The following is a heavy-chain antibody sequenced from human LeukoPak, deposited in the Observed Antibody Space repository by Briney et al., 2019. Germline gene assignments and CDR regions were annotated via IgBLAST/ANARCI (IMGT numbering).Heavy chain of an antibody. J-gene: IGHJ4*02. Sequence: GGSLRLSCAASGFTFSSYAMSWVRQAPGKGLEWVSAISGSGGSTYYADSVKGRFTISRDNSKNTLYLQMNSLRAEDTAVYYCARSIVGPGWVDYWGQGTLVTVSS. CDR1: GFTFSSYA. CDR3: ARSIVGPGWVDY. V-gene: IGHV3-23*01. D-gene: IGHD1-26*01. CDR2: ISGSGGST.